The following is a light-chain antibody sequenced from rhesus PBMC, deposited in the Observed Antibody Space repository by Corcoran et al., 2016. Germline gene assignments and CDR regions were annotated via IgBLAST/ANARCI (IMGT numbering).Light chain of an antibody. Sequence: QAAPTQSPSVSWSPGQSVTISCTGTSSDIGGYNRVSWYQQHPGKAPKLMIYEVSKRPSGVSDRFSGSKSGNTASLTISGLQPEDDADYYCSSYANSNTFIFGVGTRLTVL. J-gene: IGLJ1*01. CDR1: SSDIGGYNR. CDR3: SSYANSNTFI. V-gene: IGLV2-13*03. CDR2: EVS.